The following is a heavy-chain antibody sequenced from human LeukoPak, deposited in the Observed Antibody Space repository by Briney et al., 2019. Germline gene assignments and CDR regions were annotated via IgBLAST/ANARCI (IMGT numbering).Heavy chain of an antibody. V-gene: IGHV3-21*04. Sequence: PGGSLRLSCAASGFTFSSYSMNWVRQAPGKGLEWVSSISSSSSYIYYADSVRGRFTISRDNAKNSLYLEMNSLRAEDMALYYCAKDIGGRVVAAPGFDYWGRGTLVTVSS. CDR3: AKDIGGRVVAAPGFDY. J-gene: IGHJ4*02. CDR1: GFTFSSYS. CDR2: ISSSSSYI. D-gene: IGHD3-22*01.